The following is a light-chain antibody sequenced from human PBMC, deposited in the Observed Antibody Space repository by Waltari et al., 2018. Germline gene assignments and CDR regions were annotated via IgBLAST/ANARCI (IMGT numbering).Light chain of an antibody. Sequence: EVVVTQSPGTLSLSPGERATLSSRASQCVSSSYLAWYQQKPGQAPRLLIFGTSSRATGIPDRFSGSGSGADFTLTISGLEPEDFAVYYCHQYGDSPGMFGQGTQVEIK. CDR3: HQYGDSPGM. J-gene: IGKJ1*01. V-gene: IGKV3-20*01. CDR1: QCVSSSY. CDR2: GTS.